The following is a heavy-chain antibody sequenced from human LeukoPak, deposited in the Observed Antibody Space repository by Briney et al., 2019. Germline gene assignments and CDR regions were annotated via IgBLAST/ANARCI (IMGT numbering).Heavy chain of an antibody. CDR1: GYSISSGSY. D-gene: IGHD4-17*01. CDR2: IHHSGSI. V-gene: IGHV4-38-2*02. J-gene: IGHJ5*02. Sequence: SETLSLTCTVSGYSISSGSYWGWIRQPPGKGLEWIGSIHHSGSIYNNPSLKSRVTISVDTSKSQFSLKLTSVTAADTAVYYCARAGDYGDYVGWFDPWGQGTLVTVSS. CDR3: ARAGDYGDYVGWFDP.